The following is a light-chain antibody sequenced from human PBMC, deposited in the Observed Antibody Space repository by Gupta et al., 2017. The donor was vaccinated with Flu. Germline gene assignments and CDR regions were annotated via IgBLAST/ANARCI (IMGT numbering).Light chain of an antibody. CDR1: QDISNY. CDR2: DAC. J-gene: IGKJ3*01. Sequence: DIQITQSPCCLSASVGDRVTITCQASQDISNYLNWYQQKPGKAPKLLNYDACNLEAGVPSRFSGSGSGTDFTFTISSLQPEDIATYYCQQYDNLLTFGPGTKVDIK. V-gene: IGKV1-33*01. CDR3: QQYDNLLT.